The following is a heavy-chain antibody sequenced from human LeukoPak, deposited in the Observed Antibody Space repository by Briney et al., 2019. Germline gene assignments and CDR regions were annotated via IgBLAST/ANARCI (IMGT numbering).Heavy chain of an antibody. D-gene: IGHD4-17*01. CDR3: ARVPAPTVTTSYNWFDP. J-gene: IGHJ5*02. CDR2: ISAYNGNT. CDR1: GYTFTSSG. V-gene: IGHV1-18*01. Sequence: GASVKVSYKASGYTFTSSGISWVRQAPGQGLEWMGWISAYNGNTNYAQKLQGRVTMTTDTSTSTAYMELRSLRSDDTAVYYCARVPAPTVTTSYNWFDPWGQETLVTVSS.